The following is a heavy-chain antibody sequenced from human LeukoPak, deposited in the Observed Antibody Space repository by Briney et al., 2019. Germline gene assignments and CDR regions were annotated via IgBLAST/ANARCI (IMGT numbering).Heavy chain of an antibody. V-gene: IGHV3-23*01. CDR2: ISGSGGGT. CDR3: AKGTYGSGSYSPLDV. J-gene: IGHJ6*02. D-gene: IGHD3-10*01. CDR1: GFTFSSYA. Sequence: GGSLRLSCAASGFTFSSYAMSWVRQAPGKGLEWVSAISGSGGGTYYADSGKGRFTISRDNSKNTLYLQMNSLRAGDTAVYYCAKGTYGSGSYSPLDVWGQGTTVTVSS.